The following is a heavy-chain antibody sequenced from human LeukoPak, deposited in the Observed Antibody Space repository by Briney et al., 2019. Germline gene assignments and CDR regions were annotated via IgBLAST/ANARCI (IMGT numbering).Heavy chain of an antibody. CDR1: GFNFSNAW. V-gene: IGHV3-15*01. D-gene: IGHD5-18*01. CDR3: PTYPPLDTAMDTGDY. J-gene: IGHJ4*02. Sequence: GGSMRLSCAASGFNFSNAWISWVRQAPGKGQEWVGRIKSKTDGGTTGYAAPVKGRFTISRDDSKYTLYLQMNSLKTEDTAVYYCPTYPPLDTAMDTGDYWGQGTLVTVSS. CDR2: IKSKTDGGTT.